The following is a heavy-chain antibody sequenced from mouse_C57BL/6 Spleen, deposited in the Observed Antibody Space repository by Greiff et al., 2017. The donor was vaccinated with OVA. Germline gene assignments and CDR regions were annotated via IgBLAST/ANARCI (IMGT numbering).Heavy chain of an antibody. V-gene: IGHV1-52*01. CDR2: IDSSDSDT. CDR3: ARRTPLLYAMDY. D-gene: IGHD1-1*01. CDR1: GYTFTSYW. J-gene: IGHJ4*01. Sequence: QVQLQQPGAELVRPGSSVKLSCKASGYTFTSYWMHWVKQRPIQGLEWIGNIDSSDSDTHYNQKFKDKATLSVDKSSSTAYMQLSSLTSEDSAVDYCARRTPLLYAMDYWGQGTSVTVSS.